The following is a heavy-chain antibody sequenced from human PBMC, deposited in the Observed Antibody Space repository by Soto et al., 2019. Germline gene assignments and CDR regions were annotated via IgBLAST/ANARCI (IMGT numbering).Heavy chain of an antibody. V-gene: IGHV1-69*01. CDR3: TRVLGYTFEPGKTRYYAMDI. D-gene: IGHD5-18*01. J-gene: IGHJ6*02. CDR1: GGTFSKDA. Sequence: QVQLVQSGAEVKKPGSSVTVSCKTSGGTFSKDAINWVRQAPGQGLEWMGLLIPVFGSPIYAQKFQGRIMITADESTSTAFMDLSSLRSEDTAGYYCTRVLGYTFEPGKTRYYAMDIWGQGTTVSVSS. CDR2: LIPVFGSP.